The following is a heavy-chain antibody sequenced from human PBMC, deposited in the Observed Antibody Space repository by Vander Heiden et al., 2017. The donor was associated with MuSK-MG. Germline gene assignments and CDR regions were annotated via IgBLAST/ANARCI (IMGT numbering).Heavy chain of an antibody. D-gene: IGHD2-15*01. CDR2: IRGSASTA. Sequence: EVQLLESGGGLVQPGGSLRLSCAASGFTFRTYAMTWVRQAPGKGLEWVSGIRGSASTAYYADSVKGRFTISRDNSKNTVSLEMNSLRAEDTAVYYCVKDLGYPAYSCDYWGPGTRGIVSS. CDR3: VKDLGYPAYSCDY. J-gene: IGHJ4*02. CDR1: GFTFRTYA. V-gene: IGHV3-23*01.